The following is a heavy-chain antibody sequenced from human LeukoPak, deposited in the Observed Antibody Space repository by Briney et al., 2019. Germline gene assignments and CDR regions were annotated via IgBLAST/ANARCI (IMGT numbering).Heavy chain of an antibody. Sequence: GGSLRLSCVTSGFTFSGSAMHWVRQASGQGLEWVSAISGSGGSTYYADSVKGRFTISRDNSKNTLYLQMNSLRAEDTAVYYCAKIAVAGTRARWFDPWGQGTLVTVSS. CDR3: AKIAVAGTRARWFDP. CDR2: ISGSGGST. CDR1: GFTFSGSA. D-gene: IGHD6-19*01. J-gene: IGHJ5*02. V-gene: IGHV3-23*01.